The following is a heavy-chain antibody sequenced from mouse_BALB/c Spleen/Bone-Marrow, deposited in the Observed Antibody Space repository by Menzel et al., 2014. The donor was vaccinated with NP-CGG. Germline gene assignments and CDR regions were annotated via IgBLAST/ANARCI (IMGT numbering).Heavy chain of an antibody. CDR2: ISDGGTYT. J-gene: IGHJ3*01. Sequence: EVKLVESGGGLVKPGGSLKLSCAASGFTFSDYYMHWVRQTPEKRLEWVGTISDGGTYTTYPDSVKGRVTISRDKAKNSHFLQMSRLKSEDSAVYCCVKDSGWSGSAYWGQGTLVTVSA. CDR3: VKDSGWSGSAY. D-gene: IGHD1-1*01. V-gene: IGHV5-4*02. CDR1: GFTFSDYY.